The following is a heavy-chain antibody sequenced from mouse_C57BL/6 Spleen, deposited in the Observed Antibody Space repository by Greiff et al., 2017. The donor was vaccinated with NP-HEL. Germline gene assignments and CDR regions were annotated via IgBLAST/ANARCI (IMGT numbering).Heavy chain of an antibody. CDR3: ARDLRMGPFAY. Sequence: VQLQESGPGMVKPSQSLSLTCTVTGYSITSGYDWHWIRHFPGNKLEWMGYISYSGSTNYNPSLKSRISITHDTSKNHFFLKLNSVTTEDTATYYCARDLRMGPFAYWGQGTLVTVSA. D-gene: IGHD3-2*02. CDR1: GYSITSGYD. V-gene: IGHV3-1*01. CDR2: ISYSGST. J-gene: IGHJ3*01.